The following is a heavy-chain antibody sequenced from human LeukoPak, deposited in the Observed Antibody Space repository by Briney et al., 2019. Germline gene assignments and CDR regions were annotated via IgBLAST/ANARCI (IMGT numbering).Heavy chain of an antibody. CDR3: ARAGTTYWFDP. Sequence: TLSLTCTVSGGSINSGSFYWSWIRQPAGEGLEWIGRISTSGSTDYNPSLKSRVTISLDTSKNQFSLRLSSVTAADTAVYYCARAGTTYWFDPWGQGTLVTVSS. CDR2: ISTSGST. V-gene: IGHV4-61*02. J-gene: IGHJ5*02. D-gene: IGHD1-7*01. CDR1: GGSINSGSFY.